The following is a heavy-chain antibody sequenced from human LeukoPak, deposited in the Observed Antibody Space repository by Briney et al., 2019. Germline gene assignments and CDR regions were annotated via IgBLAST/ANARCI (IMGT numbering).Heavy chain of an antibody. J-gene: IGHJ4*02. Sequence: SETLSLTCTVSGGSISSYYWSWIRQPPGKGLEWIGYIYYSGSTNYNPSLKSRVTISVDTSKNQFSLKLSSVTAAGTAVYYCARGLVLRFLEWFLDYWGQGTLVTVSS. CDR3: ARGLVLRFLEWFLDY. D-gene: IGHD3-3*01. CDR1: GGSISSYY. CDR2: IYYSGST. V-gene: IGHV4-59*01.